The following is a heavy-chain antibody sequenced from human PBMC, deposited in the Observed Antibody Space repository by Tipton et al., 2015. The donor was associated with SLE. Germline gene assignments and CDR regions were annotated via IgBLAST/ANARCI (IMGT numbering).Heavy chain of an antibody. V-gene: IGHV4-39*07. D-gene: IGHD3-22*01. J-gene: IGHJ4*02. CDR3: ARRVIAGRRFFDS. Sequence: TLSLTCTVSGGSVSSGTSYWGWIRQPPGKELQWIGSIFYTGSVHDNPSLASRVAISINTSRNQFSLKLTSVTAADTAVYYCARRVIAGRRFFDSWGQGTLFTFSS. CDR1: GGSVSSGTSY. CDR2: IFYTGSV.